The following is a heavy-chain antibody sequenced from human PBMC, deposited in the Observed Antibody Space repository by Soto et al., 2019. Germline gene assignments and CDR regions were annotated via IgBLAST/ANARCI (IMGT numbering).Heavy chain of an antibody. J-gene: IGHJ4*02. V-gene: IGHV1-69*13. CDR2: IIPIFGTA. CDR1: GGTFSNYA. Sequence: ASVKVSCKASGGTFSNYAISWVRQAPGQGLEWMGGIIPIFGTANYAQKFQGRVTITADESTSTAYMELSSLRSEDTAVYYCARNSIPEGGPYYYDSSGYYDYWGQGTLVTVS. CDR3: ARNSIPEGGPYYYDSSGYYDY. D-gene: IGHD3-22*01.